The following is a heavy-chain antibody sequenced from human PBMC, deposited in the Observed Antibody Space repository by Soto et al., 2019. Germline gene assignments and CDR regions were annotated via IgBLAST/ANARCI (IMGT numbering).Heavy chain of an antibody. J-gene: IGHJ4*02. CDR1: GFTFNNYW. CDR2: VNRDGSST. D-gene: IGHD6-6*01. CDR3: ARDEGSSSSVRGFDH. Sequence: GGSLRLSCAASGFTFNNYWMHWVRQAPGKGLVWVARVNRDGSSTAYADSVKGRFTISRDNAKNTVFLQVNSLTAEDTAVYYCARDEGSSSSVRGFDHWGQGTLVTVSS. V-gene: IGHV3-74*01.